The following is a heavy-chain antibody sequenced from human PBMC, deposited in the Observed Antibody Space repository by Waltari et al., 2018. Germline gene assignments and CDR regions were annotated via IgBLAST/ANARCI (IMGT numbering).Heavy chain of an antibody. CDR1: GGSLSFHN. J-gene: IGHJ6*02. CDR2: IYNSGNT. Sequence: QVQLQESGPRLVKPSETLSLNCSVSGGSLSFHNWSWFRQSPRKGLEWIGYIYNSGNTNYNPSLKSRVTISADPSKNQFSLKVDSVTVADTAVYYCARLRDGYYYYYGMDVWGPGTTVTVSS. V-gene: IGHV4-4*09. CDR3: ARLRDGYYYYYGMDV.